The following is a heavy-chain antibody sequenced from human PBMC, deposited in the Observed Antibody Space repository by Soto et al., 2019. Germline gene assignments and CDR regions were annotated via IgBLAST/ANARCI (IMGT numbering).Heavy chain of an antibody. CDR2: IWYDGSNK. V-gene: IGHV3-33*01. CDR1: GFTFSSYG. D-gene: IGHD4-17*01. CDR3: ARTRNYGDLQGREAFDI. Sequence: GGSLRLSCAASGFTFSSYGMHWVRQAPGKGLEWVAVIWYDGSNKYYADSVKGRFTISRDNSKNTLYLQMNSLRAEDTAVYYCARTRNYGDLQGREAFDIWGQGTMVTVSS. J-gene: IGHJ3*02.